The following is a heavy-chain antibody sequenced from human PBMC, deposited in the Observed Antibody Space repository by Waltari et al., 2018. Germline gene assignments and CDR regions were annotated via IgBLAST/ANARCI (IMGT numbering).Heavy chain of an antibody. CDR3: ARAISRNVDTAMVEYFDY. CDR2: ISYDGSNK. D-gene: IGHD5-18*01. CDR1: GFTFSSYA. V-gene: IGHV3-30*01. Sequence: QVQLVESGGGVVQPGRSLRLSCAASGFTFSSYAMHWVRPAPGQGREWVAVISYDGSNKYSADSVKGRFTISRDNSKNTLYLQMNSLRAEDTAVYYCARAISRNVDTAMVEYFDYWGQGTLVTVSS. J-gene: IGHJ4*02.